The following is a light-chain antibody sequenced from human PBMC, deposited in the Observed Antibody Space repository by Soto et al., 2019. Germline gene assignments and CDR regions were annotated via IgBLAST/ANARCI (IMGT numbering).Light chain of an antibody. CDR3: QQLNSYPEIT. J-gene: IGKJ5*01. CDR2: AAS. Sequence: IQLTQSPSSLSASVGDRVTITCRASQGISSYLAWYQQKPGKAPKLLIYAASTLQSGVPSRFSGSGSGTDFTLTISSPQPEDFATYHCQQLNSYPEITFGQGTRLEIK. CDR1: QGISSY. V-gene: IGKV1-9*01.